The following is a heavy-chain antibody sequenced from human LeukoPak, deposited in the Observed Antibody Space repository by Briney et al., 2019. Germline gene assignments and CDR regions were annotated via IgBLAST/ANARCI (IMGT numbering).Heavy chain of an antibody. D-gene: IGHD3-22*01. CDR3: ARVNYYDSSGYLNYGMDV. CDR2: IYYSGST. V-gene: IGHV4-59*01. CDR1: GGSISSYY. Sequence: SETLSLTCTVSGGSISSYYWSWIRQPPGKGLEWIGYIYYSGSTNYNPSLKSRVTMSVDTSKNQFSLKLSSVTAADTAVYYCARVNYYDSSGYLNYGMDVWGQGTTVTVSS. J-gene: IGHJ6*02.